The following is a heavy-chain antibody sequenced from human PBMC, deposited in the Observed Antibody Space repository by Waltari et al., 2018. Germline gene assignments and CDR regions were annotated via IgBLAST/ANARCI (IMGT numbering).Heavy chain of an antibody. D-gene: IGHD3-22*01. CDR1: GYTFTGYY. J-gene: IGHJ5*02. Sequence: QVQLVQSGAEVKKPGASVKVSCKASGYTFTGYYIPWVRQAPGQGLEWMGWINPNSGGTNYAQKFQGRVTMTRDTSISTAYMELSRLRSDDTAVYYCARDSYYYDSSGFFGNWFDPWGQGTLVTVSS. CDR3: ARDSYYYDSSGFFGNWFDP. V-gene: IGHV1-2*02. CDR2: INPNSGGT.